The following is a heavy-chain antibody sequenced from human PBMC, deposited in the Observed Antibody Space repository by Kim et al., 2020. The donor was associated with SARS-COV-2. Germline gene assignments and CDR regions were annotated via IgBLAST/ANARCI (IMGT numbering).Heavy chain of an antibody. D-gene: IGHD6-19*01. V-gene: IGHV3-23*01. CDR3: AKDGRYLGGLWQWLVIDY. CDR1: GFTFSSYA. Sequence: GGSLRLSCAASGFTFSSYAMSWVRQAPGKGLEWVSAISGSGGSTYYADSVKGRFTISRDNSKNTLYLQMNSLRAEDTAVYYCAKDGRYLGGLWQWLVIDYWGQGTLVTVSS. J-gene: IGHJ4*02. CDR2: ISGSGGST.